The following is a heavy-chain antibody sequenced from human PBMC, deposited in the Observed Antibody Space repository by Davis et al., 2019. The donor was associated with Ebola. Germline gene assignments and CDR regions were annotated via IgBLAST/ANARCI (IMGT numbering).Heavy chain of an antibody. CDR2: ISAYNGNT. Sequence: ASVKVSCKASGYTFTSYGISWVRQAPGQGLEWMGWISAYNGNTNYAQKLQGRVTMTTDTSTSTAYMELSSLRSEDTAVYYCASQQNSGSYYSDYWGQGTLVTVSS. J-gene: IGHJ4*02. V-gene: IGHV1-18*01. CDR1: GYTFTSYG. CDR3: ASQQNSGSYYSDY. D-gene: IGHD1-26*01.